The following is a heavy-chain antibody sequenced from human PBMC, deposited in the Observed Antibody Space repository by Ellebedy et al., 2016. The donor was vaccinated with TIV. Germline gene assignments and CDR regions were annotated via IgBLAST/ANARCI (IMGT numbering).Heavy chain of an antibody. CDR2: ISSSGSYI. CDR3: ARVEPFYCSSTSCKNLGSDY. Sequence: GESLKISXAASGFTFNSYTMNWVRQAPGKGLEWVSSISSSGSYIYYADSVRGRFTISRDNAKNSLYLQMNSPRAEDTAVYYCARVEPFYCSSTSCKNLGSDYWGQGTLVTVSS. J-gene: IGHJ4*02. D-gene: IGHD2-2*01. V-gene: IGHV3-21*01. CDR1: GFTFNSYT.